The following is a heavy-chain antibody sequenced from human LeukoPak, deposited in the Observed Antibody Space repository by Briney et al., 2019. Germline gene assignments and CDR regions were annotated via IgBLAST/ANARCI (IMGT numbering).Heavy chain of an antibody. J-gene: IGHJ4*02. CDR3: ARRGYCSGGSCYKSDY. CDR2: INTNTGNP. V-gene: IGHV7-4-1*02. D-gene: IGHD2-15*01. Sequence: ASVKVSCKASGYTFSSHAMIWVRQAPGQGFEWMGWINTNTGNPTYAQGFTGRFVFSLDTSVSTAYLQISSLKAEDTAVYYCARRGYCSGGSCYKSDYWGQGTLVTVSS. CDR1: GYTFSSHA.